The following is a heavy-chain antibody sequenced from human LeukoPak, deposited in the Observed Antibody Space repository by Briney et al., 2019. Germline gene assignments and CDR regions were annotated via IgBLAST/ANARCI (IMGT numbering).Heavy chain of an antibody. J-gene: IGHJ4*02. CDR2: IKQDGSEK. V-gene: IGHV3-7*01. Sequence: GGSLRLSCAASGFTFSSYWMIWVRQAPGKGLEWVANIKQDGSEKYYVDSVKGRFTISRDNAKNSVYLQMNSLRVEDTAVYYCARAGYYDSTFYFDYWGQGTLVTVSS. CDR1: GFTFSSYW. CDR3: ARAGYYDSTFYFDY. D-gene: IGHD3-22*01.